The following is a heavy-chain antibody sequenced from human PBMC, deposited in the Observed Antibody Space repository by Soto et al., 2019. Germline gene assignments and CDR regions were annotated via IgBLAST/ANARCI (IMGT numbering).Heavy chain of an antibody. J-gene: IGHJ4*02. V-gene: IGHV4-39*01. Sequence: SETLSLTCTVSGGSISSSSYYWGWIRQPPGKGLEWIGSIYYSGSTYYNPSLKSRVTISVDTSKNQFSLKLSSVTAADTAVYYCARAQPPSSRWYYFDYWGEGTLVTVCS. D-gene: IGHD6-13*01. CDR1: GGSISSSSYY. CDR2: IYYSGST. CDR3: ARAQPPSSRWYYFDY.